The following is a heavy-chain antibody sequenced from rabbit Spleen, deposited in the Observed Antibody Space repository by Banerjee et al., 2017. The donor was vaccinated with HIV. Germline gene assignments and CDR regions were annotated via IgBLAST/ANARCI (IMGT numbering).Heavy chain of an antibody. V-gene: IGHV1S45*01. J-gene: IGHJ2*01. CDR1: GFSFSSNW. D-gene: IGHD1-1*01. CDR3: ARNYVNAFDP. Sequence: LEESGGGLVKPGGTLTLTCTVSGFSFSSNWICWVRQAPGKGLEWIACIATSNGDTDYANWPKGRFTISKTSSTTVTLQMTSLTAADTATYFCARNYVNAFDPWGPGTLVTVS. CDR2: IATSNGDT.